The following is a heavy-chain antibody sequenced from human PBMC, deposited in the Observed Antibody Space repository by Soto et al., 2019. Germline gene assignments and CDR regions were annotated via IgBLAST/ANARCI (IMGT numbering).Heavy chain of an antibody. V-gene: IGHV1-69*13. J-gene: IGHJ6*02. D-gene: IGHD2-2*02. CDR3: AMAYCSSTSCYTDYYYGMDV. CDR1: GGTFSSYA. Sequence: SVKVSCKASGGTFSSYAISWVRQAPGQGLEWMGGIIPIFGTANYAQKFQGRVTITADESTSTAYMELSSLRSEDTAVYYCAMAYCSSTSCYTDYYYGMDVWGQGTTVTVSS. CDR2: IIPIFGTA.